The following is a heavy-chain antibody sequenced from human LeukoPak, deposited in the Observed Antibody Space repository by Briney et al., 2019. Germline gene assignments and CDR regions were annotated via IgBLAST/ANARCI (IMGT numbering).Heavy chain of an antibody. J-gene: IGHJ4*02. D-gene: IGHD6-19*01. Sequence: PGGSLRLSCAASGFTFSSYNMNWVRQAPGKGLEWVSYISSSSSTIYYADSVKGRFTISRDNAKNSLYLQMNSLRAEDTAVYYCARGSHSSGWHYLFDYRGQGTLVTVSS. V-gene: IGHV3-48*01. CDR2: ISSSSSTI. CDR1: GFTFSSYN. CDR3: ARGSHSSGWHYLFDY.